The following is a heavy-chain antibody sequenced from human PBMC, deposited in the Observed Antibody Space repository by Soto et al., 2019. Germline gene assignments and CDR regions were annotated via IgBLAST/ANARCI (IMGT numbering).Heavy chain of an antibody. CDR3: ARDGEYQLLWRYYFDY. J-gene: IGHJ4*02. D-gene: IGHD2-2*01. Sequence: GGSLRLSCAASGFTFSSYGMHWVRQAPGKGLEWVAVIWYDGSNKYYADPVKGRFTISRDNSKNTLYLQMNSLRAEDTALFYCARDGEYQLLWRYYFDYWGQGTLVTVSS. V-gene: IGHV3-33*01. CDR2: IWYDGSNK. CDR1: GFTFSSYG.